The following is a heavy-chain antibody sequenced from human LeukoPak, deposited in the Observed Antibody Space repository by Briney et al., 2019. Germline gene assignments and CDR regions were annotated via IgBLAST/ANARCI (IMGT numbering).Heavy chain of an antibody. CDR3: ATEKGIAVAGSFDY. CDR2: ISGSGGST. CDR1: GYPLSDLA. V-gene: IGHV3-23*01. J-gene: IGHJ4*02. D-gene: IGHD6-19*01. Sequence: SCKVSGYPLSDLALQWVRQAPGKGLEWVSAISGSGGSTYYADSVKGRFTISRDNSKNTLYLQMSSPRADDTAVYYCATEKGIAVAGSFDYWGQGTLVTVSS.